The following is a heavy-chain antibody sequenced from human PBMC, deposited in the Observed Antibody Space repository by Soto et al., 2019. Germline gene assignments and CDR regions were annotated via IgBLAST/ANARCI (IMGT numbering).Heavy chain of an antibody. Sequence: ASVKVSCKASGYTFTSYYMHWVRQAPGQGLEWMGIINPSGGSTSYAQKFQGRVTMTRDTSTSTVYMELSSLTSDDTAIYYCARAGAAPYYYYGLDVWGQGTTVTVSS. CDR3: ARAGAAPYYYYGLDV. J-gene: IGHJ6*02. V-gene: IGHV1-46*01. CDR1: GYTFTSYY. D-gene: IGHD3-10*01. CDR2: INPSGGST.